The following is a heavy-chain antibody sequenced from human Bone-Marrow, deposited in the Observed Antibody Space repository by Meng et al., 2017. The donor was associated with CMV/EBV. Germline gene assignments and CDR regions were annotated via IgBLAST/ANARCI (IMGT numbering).Heavy chain of an antibody. Sequence: SETLSLTCTVSGGSISSSSYYWGWIRQPPGKGLEWIGSIYYSGSTYYNPSLKSRVTISVDTSKNQFSLKLSSVTAADTAVYYCARRSGYYYAFAYWGQGTLVPVYS. D-gene: IGHD3-22*01. J-gene: IGHJ4*02. CDR1: GGSISSSSYY. CDR2: IYYSGST. V-gene: IGHV4-39*01. CDR3: ARRSGYYYAFAY.